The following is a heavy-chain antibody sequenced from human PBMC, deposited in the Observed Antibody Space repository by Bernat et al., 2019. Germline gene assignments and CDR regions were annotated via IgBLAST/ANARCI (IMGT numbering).Heavy chain of an antibody. J-gene: IGHJ6*02. CDR2: IYSGGST. V-gene: IGHV3-53*02. Sequence: EVQLMETGGGLIQPGGSLRLSCAASGFTVSSNYMSWVRQAPGKGLEWVSVIYSGGSTYYADSVKGRFTISRDNSKNTLYLQMNSLRAEDTAVYYCARGGGYYYYYYGMDVWGQGTTVTVSS. D-gene: IGHD4-23*01. CDR1: GFTVSSNY. CDR3: ARGGGYYYYYYGMDV.